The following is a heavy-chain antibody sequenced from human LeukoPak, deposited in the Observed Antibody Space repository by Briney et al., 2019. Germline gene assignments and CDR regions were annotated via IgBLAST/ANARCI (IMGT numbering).Heavy chain of an antibody. Sequence: PGGSLRLSCAASGFTFSSHWMHWVRQAPGMGLVWVSRISTDGSSTYADSVKGRFTISRDNAKNTLYLQMNSLRAEDTALYYCARARSFNSNAFHIWGQGTMVTVSS. D-gene: IGHD3-10*01. V-gene: IGHV3-74*01. CDR3: ARARSFNSNAFHI. CDR2: ISTDGSST. J-gene: IGHJ3*02. CDR1: GFTFSSHW.